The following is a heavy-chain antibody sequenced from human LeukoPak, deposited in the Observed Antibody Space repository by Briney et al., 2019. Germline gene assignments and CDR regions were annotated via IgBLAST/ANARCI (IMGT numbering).Heavy chain of an antibody. CDR3: ARLGSSWYEGEMDWYFDL. J-gene: IGHJ2*01. Sequence: GGSLRLSCAASGFTFSSYAMSWVRQAPGKGLEWVSAISGSGGSTYYADSVKGRFAISRDNSKNTLYLQMNSLRVEDTAIYYCARLGSSWYEGEMDWYFDLWGRGTLVTVSS. V-gene: IGHV3-23*01. CDR1: GFTFSSYA. D-gene: IGHD6-13*01. CDR2: ISGSGGST.